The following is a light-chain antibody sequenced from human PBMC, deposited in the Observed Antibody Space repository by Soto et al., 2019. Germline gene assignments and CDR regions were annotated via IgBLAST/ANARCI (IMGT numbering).Light chain of an antibody. J-gene: IGLJ3*02. CDR3: ETWDSNTHTV. CDR2: LEGSGSY. Sequence: QPVLTQSSSASASLGSSVKLTCTLSSGHSSYIIAWHQQQPGKAPRYLMKLEGSGSYNKGSGVPDRFSGSSSGADRYLTISILQFEDEADYYCETWDSNTHTVFGGGTKLPVL. CDR1: SGHSSYI. V-gene: IGLV4-60*02.